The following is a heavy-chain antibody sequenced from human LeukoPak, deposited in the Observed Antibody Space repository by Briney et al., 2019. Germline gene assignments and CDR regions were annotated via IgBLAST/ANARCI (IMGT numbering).Heavy chain of an antibody. V-gene: IGHV3-66*01. J-gene: IGHJ4*02. Sequence: GGSLRLSCAASGFTVSGNYMSWVRQAPGKGLEWVSVIYSGGSTDYADSVKGRFTISRDNSKNTLYLQMNSLRAEDTAVYYCARDPYGGNWFDYWGQGTLVTVSS. CDR3: ARDPYGGNWFDY. CDR1: GFTVSGNY. D-gene: IGHD2-21*01. CDR2: IYSGGST.